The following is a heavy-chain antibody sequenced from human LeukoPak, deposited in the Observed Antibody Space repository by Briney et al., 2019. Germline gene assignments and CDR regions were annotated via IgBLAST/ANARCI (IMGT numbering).Heavy chain of an antibody. J-gene: IGHJ4*02. D-gene: IGHD3-22*01. Sequence: ASVKVSCKASGYTFTSYEINWVRQATGQGLEWMGWMNPNSGNTGYAQKFQGRVTMTRNTSISTAYMELSSLRSEDTAVYYCAANYYDSSGYLRLFDYWGQGTLVTVSS. CDR1: GYTFTSYE. CDR2: MNPNSGNT. CDR3: AANYYDSSGYLRLFDY. V-gene: IGHV1-8*01.